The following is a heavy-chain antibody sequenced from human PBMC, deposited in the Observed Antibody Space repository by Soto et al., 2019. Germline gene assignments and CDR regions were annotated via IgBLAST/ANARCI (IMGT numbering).Heavy chain of an antibody. CDR1: GFTFTSCA. J-gene: IGHJ3*02. CDR3: AADRTSFPLAFDI. D-gene: IGHD2-2*01. V-gene: IGHV1-58*01. CDR2: IVVGSGNT. Sequence: SMEVSCKTSGFTFTSCAVQWVRQARGQRLEWIGWIVVGSGNTNYAQKFQERVTITRDMSTSTAYMELSSLRSEDTAVYYCAADRTSFPLAFDIWG.